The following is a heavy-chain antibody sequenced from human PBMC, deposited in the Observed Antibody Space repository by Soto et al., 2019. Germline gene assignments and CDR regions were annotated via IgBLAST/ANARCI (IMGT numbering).Heavy chain of an antibody. V-gene: IGHV3-30*18. CDR1: GFTFNTYG. CDR3: AKGVGRVVIPPYFDH. D-gene: IGHD3-3*01. J-gene: IGHJ4*02. Sequence: QVHLVESGGGVVQPGRSLRLSCTASGFTFNTYGMHWVRQAPGKGLEWVAVISYDGDHKFYSDSVKGRFTISRDNSGNTLYLHMNSLRGEDTAVYYCAKGVGRVVIPPYFDHWGQGTRVTVSS. CDR2: ISYDGDHK.